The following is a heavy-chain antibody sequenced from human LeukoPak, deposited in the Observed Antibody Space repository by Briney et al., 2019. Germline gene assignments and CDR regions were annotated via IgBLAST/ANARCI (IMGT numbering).Heavy chain of an antibody. Sequence: GGSLRLSCEASGYTVRNNYMTWVRQAPGKGLEWVSVIYSGGGTYYADSVKDRFTISRDNSKNTLFLQMNSLRVEDSAVYYCTRVFAYSYGDFDNWGQGTLVAVSS. D-gene: IGHD5-18*01. CDR2: IYSGGGT. V-gene: IGHV3-66*01. CDR1: GYTVRNNY. CDR3: TRVFAYSYGDFDN. J-gene: IGHJ4*02.